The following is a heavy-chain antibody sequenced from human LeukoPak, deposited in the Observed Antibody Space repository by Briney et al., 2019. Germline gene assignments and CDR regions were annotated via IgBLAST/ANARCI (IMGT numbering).Heavy chain of an antibody. J-gene: IGHJ4*02. CDR3: ARGNYDILTGYHSSAVDY. Sequence: SETLSLTCTVSGGSISSYYWSWIRQPPGKGLEWIGHIYYSGSTNYNPSLKSRVTISVDTSKNQFSLKLSSVTAADTAVYYCARGNYDILTGYHSSAVDYWGQGTLVTVSS. D-gene: IGHD3-9*01. CDR1: GGSISSYY. CDR2: IYYSGST. V-gene: IGHV4-59*01.